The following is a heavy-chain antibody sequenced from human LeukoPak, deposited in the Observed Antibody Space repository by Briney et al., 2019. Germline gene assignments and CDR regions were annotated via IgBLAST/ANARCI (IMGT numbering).Heavy chain of an antibody. CDR1: GYTFTSYY. V-gene: IGHV1-46*01. Sequence: ASVKVSCKVSGYTFTSYYMHWVRQAPGQGLEWMRIINPSGGSTSYAQKFQGRVTMTRDTSTSTVYMELSSLRSEDTAVYYCARLMHTATDYWGQGTLVTVSS. CDR2: INPSGGST. D-gene: IGHD5-18*01. CDR3: ARLMHTATDY. J-gene: IGHJ4*02.